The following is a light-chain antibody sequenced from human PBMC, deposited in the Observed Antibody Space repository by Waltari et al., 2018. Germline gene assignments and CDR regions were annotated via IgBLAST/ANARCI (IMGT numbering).Light chain of an antibody. V-gene: IGLV1-47*01. Sequence: QSVLTQPPSASETPGQRVAISCSGSSSNIGTHSNYICWYQQLPGAAPKLLLYGNKQRPSGVPDRFSGSKSGTSASLAISGLRSDDEADYYCAAWDDSLSGYVFGTGTKVTVL. CDR1: SSNIGTHSNY. J-gene: IGLJ1*01. CDR3: AAWDDSLSGYV. CDR2: GNK.